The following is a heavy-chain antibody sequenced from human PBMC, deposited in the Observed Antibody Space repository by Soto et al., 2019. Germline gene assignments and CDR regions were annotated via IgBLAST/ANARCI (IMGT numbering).Heavy chain of an antibody. D-gene: IGHD2-15*01. CDR3: ARTLGYCSGGSCYSGAFDN. CDR2: INPSGGST. J-gene: IGHJ4*02. Sequence: VASVKVSCKASGYTFTSYYMHWVRQAPGQGLEWMGIINPSGGSTSYAQKFQGRVTMTRDTSTSTVYMELSSLRSEDTAVYYCARTLGYCSGGSCYSGAFDNWGQGTLVTVSS. V-gene: IGHV1-46*01. CDR1: GYTFTSYY.